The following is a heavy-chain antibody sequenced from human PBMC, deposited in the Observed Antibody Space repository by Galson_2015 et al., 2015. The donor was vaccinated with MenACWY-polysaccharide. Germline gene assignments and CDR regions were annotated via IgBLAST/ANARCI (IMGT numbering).Heavy chain of an antibody. CDR1: GFTFSNYW. Sequence: SLRLSCAASGFTFSNYWMHWVRHAPGKGLMWVSRINRDGSNTDYADSVKGRFTISRDNAKNTLFLQMNSLRAEDTAVYYCARGITSSNWGQGTLVTVSS. V-gene: IGHV3-74*01. CDR2: INRDGSNT. J-gene: IGHJ4*02. D-gene: IGHD6-6*01. CDR3: ARGITSSN.